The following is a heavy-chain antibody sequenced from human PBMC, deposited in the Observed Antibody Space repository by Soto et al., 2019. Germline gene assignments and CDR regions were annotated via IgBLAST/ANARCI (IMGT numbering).Heavy chain of an antibody. V-gene: IGHV3-23*01. D-gene: IGHD1-1*01. Sequence: GGSLRLSSAASVFTFTNVAMTWVRQAPGKGLEWVSTITDSGGSTDYADSVKGRFTISRDNSKSTLYLQMNNLRADDTAVYYCAKLYWNPRYFDYWGQGARVTVSS. CDR3: AKLYWNPRYFDY. J-gene: IGHJ4*02. CDR1: VFTFTNVA. CDR2: ITDSGGST.